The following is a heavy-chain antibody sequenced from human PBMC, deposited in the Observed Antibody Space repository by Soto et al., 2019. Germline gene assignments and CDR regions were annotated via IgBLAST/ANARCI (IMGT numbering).Heavy chain of an antibody. D-gene: IGHD7-27*01. CDR3: ARENWVFDY. V-gene: IGHV3-7*03. J-gene: IGHJ4*02. Sequence: GGSLILSCAASEFTFSTYWMTWVRQAPGKGLEWVANIDQGGGKKYYVDSVKGRFTISRDNAKNSLYLQMNSLRAEDTAGYYCARENWVFDYWGQGTLVTVSS. CDR2: IDQGGGKK. CDR1: EFTFSTYW.